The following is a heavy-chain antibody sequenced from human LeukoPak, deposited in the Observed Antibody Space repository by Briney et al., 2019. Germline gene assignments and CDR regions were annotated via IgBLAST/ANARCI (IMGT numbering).Heavy chain of an antibody. CDR2: ISSSSSTI. J-gene: IGHJ3*02. CDR3: ATPGRGNAFDI. V-gene: IGHV3-48*04. Sequence: GGSLRLSCAASGFTFSSYSMNWVRQAPGKGLEWVSYISSSSSTIYYADSVKGRFTISRDNAKNSLYLQMNSLRAEDTAVYYCATPGRGNAFDIWGQGTMVTVSS. CDR1: GFTFSSYS. D-gene: IGHD3-10*01.